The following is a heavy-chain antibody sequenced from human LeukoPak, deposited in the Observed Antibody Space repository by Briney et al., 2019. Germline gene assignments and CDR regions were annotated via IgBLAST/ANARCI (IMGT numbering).Heavy chain of an antibody. V-gene: IGHV1-69*01. D-gene: IGHD7-27*01. J-gene: IGHJ4*02. CDR3: VRTPPNWGFDY. CDR1: GGTFSSYA. CDR2: IIPIFGTA. Sequence: ASVKVSCKASGGTFSSYAISWVRQAPGQGLEWMGGIIPIFGTANYAQKFQGRVTITADESTSAAYMELSSLRSEDTAIYYCVRTPPNWGFDYWGQGTLVTVSS.